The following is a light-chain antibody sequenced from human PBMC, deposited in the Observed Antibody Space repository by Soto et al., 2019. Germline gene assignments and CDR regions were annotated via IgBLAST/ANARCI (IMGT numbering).Light chain of an antibody. CDR2: GAS. CDR1: HSVSSN. Sequence: EIVLTQSPGTLSLSPGERATLSCRASHSVSSNLAWYQQKPGQAPSLLIYGASTRATGTPARFSGSGSGTEFTLTISSLQSEQFAVYYCQQYIRWPLTFGGGTKVDIK. V-gene: IGKV3-15*01. J-gene: IGKJ4*01. CDR3: QQYIRWPLT.